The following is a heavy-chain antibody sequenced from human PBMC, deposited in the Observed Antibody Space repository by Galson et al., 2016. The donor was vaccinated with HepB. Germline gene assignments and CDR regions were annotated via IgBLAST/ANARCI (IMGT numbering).Heavy chain of an antibody. J-gene: IGHJ4*02. CDR3: ARLGATLDY. CDR1: GGSVSSGAYY. D-gene: IGHD1-26*01. V-gene: IGHV4-61*08. CDR2: IYYSGNT. Sequence: ETLSLTCTVSGGSVSSGAYYWNWIRQPPGKGPEWTAYIYYSGNTNYNPSLKDRLSISADTANNQFSLKLNSVTAADTAIYFCARLGATLDYWGQGIVVTVSS.